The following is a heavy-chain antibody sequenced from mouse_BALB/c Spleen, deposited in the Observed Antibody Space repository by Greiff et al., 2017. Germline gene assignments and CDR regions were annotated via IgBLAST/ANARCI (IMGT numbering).Heavy chain of an antibody. D-gene: IGHD2-4*01. CDR2: IWTGGGT. V-gene: IGHV2-9-2*01. CDR3: VRGDYDYDGGFAY. J-gene: IGHJ3*01. Sequence: VKPVESGPGLVAPSQSLSITCTVSGFSLTSYDISWIRQPPGKGLEWLGVIWTGGGTNYNSAFMSRLSISKDNSKSQVFLKMNSLQTDDTAIYYCVRGDYDYDGGFAYWGQGTLVTVSA. CDR1: GFSLTSYD.